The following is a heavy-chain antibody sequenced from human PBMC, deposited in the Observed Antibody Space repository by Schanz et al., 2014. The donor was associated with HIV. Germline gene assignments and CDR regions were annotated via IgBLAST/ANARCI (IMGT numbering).Heavy chain of an antibody. CDR1: GFSFDNYG. CDR3: AKSNGGDTAVVQYYFDY. V-gene: IGHV3-21*02. J-gene: IGHJ4*02. Sequence: VQLVESGGGVVRPGRSLKLSCAASGFSFDNYGMHWVRQAPGKGLEWVSGIGGSRGGTYYADSVKGRFTISRDNAKNSLYLNMYSLRAEDTAVYFCAKSNGGDTAVVQYYFDYWGQGTLVSVSS. CDR2: IGGSRGGT. D-gene: IGHD5-18*01.